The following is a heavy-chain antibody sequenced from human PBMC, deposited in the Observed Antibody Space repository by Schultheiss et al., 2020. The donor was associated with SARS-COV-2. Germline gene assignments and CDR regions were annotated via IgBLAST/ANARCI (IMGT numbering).Heavy chain of an antibody. J-gene: IGHJ4*02. CDR3: AREEPSRRYYDSSGYYPSDY. Sequence: GGSLRLSCAASGFTFSSYAMSWVRQAPGKGLEWVSAISGSGGSTYYADSVKGRFTISRDNAKNSLYLQMNSLRSDDTAVYYCAREEPSRRYYDSSGYYPSDYWGQGTLVTVSS. D-gene: IGHD3-22*01. CDR2: ISGSGGST. CDR1: GFTFSSYA. V-gene: IGHV3-23*01.